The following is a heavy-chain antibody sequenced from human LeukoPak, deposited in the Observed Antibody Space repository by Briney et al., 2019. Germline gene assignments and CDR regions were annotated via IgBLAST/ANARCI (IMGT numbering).Heavy chain of an antibody. Sequence: SETLSLTCTVSGGTLNSYYWSWMRQPPGKTVEWIGYMYYSGSTNYNPSLKSRVSISVDTSKNQFSLNLYSVTPADAAVYYCARAFSKYQLLEAFDYWGQGILVSVSS. CDR1: GGTLNSYY. V-gene: IGHV4-59*01. J-gene: IGHJ4*02. D-gene: IGHD2-2*01. CDR2: MYYSGST. CDR3: ARAFSKYQLLEAFDY.